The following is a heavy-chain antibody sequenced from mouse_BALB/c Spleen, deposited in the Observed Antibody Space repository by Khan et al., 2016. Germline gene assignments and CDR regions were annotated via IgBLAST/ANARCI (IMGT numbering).Heavy chain of an antibody. CDR1: GFDFSRYW. D-gene: IGHD1-3*01. V-gene: IGHV4-1*02. J-gene: IGHJ1*01. CDR2: INPDSSTT. CDR3: SGRRYGSSWYFDD. Sequence: EVKLLESGGGLVQPGGSLKLSCAASGFDFSRYWMSWVRQAPGKGLEWIGEINPDSSTTNYTPSLKDKFTISRDKAKNTLYLQMSKVRSEDTALCYYSGRRYGSSWYFDDWGAGTTVTVSS.